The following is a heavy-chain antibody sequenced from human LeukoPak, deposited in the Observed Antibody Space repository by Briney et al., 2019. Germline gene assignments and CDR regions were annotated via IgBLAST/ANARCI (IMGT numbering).Heavy chain of an antibody. Sequence: GESLQISCQGSGSGFSYYWIGWVRPRPGKGLGWMGIIYPGDSDTRYSPSFQGQVTISADKSISTAYLQWSSLKASDTAMYYCASQRSPYYYGSSGYSGITYDNDAFDIWGQGTMVTVSS. V-gene: IGHV5-51*01. J-gene: IGHJ3*02. CDR2: IYPGDSDT. D-gene: IGHD3-22*01. CDR3: ASQRSPYYYGSSGYSGITYDNDAFDI. CDR1: GSGFSYYW.